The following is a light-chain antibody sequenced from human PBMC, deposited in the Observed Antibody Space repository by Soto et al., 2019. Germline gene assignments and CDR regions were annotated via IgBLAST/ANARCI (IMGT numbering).Light chain of an antibody. V-gene: IGKV3-20*01. CDR3: QQYGSSPEGFT. CDR1: QSVSSSY. Sequence: EIGLTQSPGTLSLSPGERATLSCRASQSVSSSYLAWYQQKPGQAPSLLIYGASSRATGIPDRFSGSGSGTYFALTISRLEPEDFAVYYCQQYGSSPEGFTFGPGTKVDIK. J-gene: IGKJ3*01. CDR2: GAS.